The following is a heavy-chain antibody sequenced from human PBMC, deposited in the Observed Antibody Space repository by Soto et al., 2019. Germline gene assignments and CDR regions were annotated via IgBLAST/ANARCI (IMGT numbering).Heavy chain of an antibody. Sequence: QLQLQESGPGLVKPSETLSLTCTVSGGSISSRSYYWGWIRQPPGKGLEWIGSIYYSGSTYYNPSLKSRLTISVDTSKNQFSLKLSSVTAADTAVYYCARQRYYDSSGYYSDYWGQGTLVTVSS. V-gene: IGHV4-39*01. CDR2: IYYSGST. D-gene: IGHD3-22*01. J-gene: IGHJ4*02. CDR1: GGSISSRSYY. CDR3: ARQRYYDSSGYYSDY.